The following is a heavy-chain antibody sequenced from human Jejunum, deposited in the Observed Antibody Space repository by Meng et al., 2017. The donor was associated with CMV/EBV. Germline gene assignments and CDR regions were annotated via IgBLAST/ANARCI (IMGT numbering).Heavy chain of an antibody. D-gene: IGHD1-26*01. CDR2: VYNRGTI. V-gene: IGHV4-30-4*08. CDR3: ARAEDSDTNGRGDAFGV. Sequence: SGDYSWNWIRLPLGKGLEWIGYVYNRGTIYYNPSLKSRLALSVDSSKNQLYMTLTAVTAADAGTYFCARAEDSDTNGRGDAFGVWGRGTVVTVSS. J-gene: IGHJ3*01. CDR1: SGDYS.